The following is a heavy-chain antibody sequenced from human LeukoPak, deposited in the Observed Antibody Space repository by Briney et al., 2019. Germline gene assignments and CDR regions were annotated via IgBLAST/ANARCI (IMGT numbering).Heavy chain of an antibody. V-gene: IGHV3-74*01. CDR1: GFTFRDYW. Sequence: RGSLRLSCAASGFTFRDYWMHWVRQAPGKGLVWVSRIISDGTSATYADFVKGRFTMSRDNAKNTLYLEMNSLRADDTAVYYCARDARYNIDVWGQGTTVTVSS. D-gene: IGHD3-9*01. J-gene: IGHJ6*02. CDR2: IISDGTSA. CDR3: ARDARYNIDV.